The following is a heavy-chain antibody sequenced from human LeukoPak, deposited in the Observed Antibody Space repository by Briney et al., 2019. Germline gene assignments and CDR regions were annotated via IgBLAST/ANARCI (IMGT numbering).Heavy chain of an antibody. J-gene: IGHJ5*02. CDR3: ARGRGSYYQGWFDP. CDR2: ISGSGGST. Sequence: RPGGSLRLSCAASGFTFNNYAMNWVRQAPGKGLEWVSAISGSGGSTFYADSVKGRFTISRDNSKNTLYLQTNSLRAEDTAVYYCARGRGSYYQGWFDPWGQGTLVTVSS. CDR1: GFTFNNYA. V-gene: IGHV3-23*01. D-gene: IGHD1-26*01.